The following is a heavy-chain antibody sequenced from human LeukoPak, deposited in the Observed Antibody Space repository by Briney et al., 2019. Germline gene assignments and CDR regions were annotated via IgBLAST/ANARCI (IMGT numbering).Heavy chain of an antibody. V-gene: IGHV3-23*01. CDR2: ISGSGGST. D-gene: IGHD4-17*01. Sequence: PGGSLRLSCAASGFTFSSYAMSWVRQAPGKGLEWVSAISGSGGSTYYADSVKGRFTISRDNSKNTLYLQMNSPRAEDTAVYYCAKGDYGDYAIDYWGQGTLVTVSS. CDR3: AKGDYGDYAIDY. J-gene: IGHJ4*02. CDR1: GFTFSSYA.